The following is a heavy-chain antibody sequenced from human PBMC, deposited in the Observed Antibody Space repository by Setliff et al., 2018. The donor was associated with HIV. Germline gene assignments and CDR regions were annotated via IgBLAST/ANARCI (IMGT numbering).Heavy chain of an antibody. CDR2: INHSGST. J-gene: IGHJ5*02. V-gene: IGHV4-34*01. D-gene: IGHD3-10*01. CDR3: ATYADRESNRFDP. CDR1: NKSFSNYY. Sequence: ETLSLTCAVYNKSFSNYYWSWIRQPPGKGLEWIGEINHSGSTNYNPSLKSRVTISVDTSKNQFSLKLSSVTAADTAVYYCATYADRESNRFDPWGQGILVTVSS.